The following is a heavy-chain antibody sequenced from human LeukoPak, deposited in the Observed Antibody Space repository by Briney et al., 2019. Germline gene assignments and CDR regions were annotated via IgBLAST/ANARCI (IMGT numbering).Heavy chain of an antibody. CDR2: INHSGST. CDR1: GGSISSSSYY. J-gene: IGHJ4*02. Sequence: PSETLSLTCTVSGGSISSSSYYWGWIRQPPGKGLEWIGEINHSGSTNYNPSLKSRVTISVDTSKNQFSLNLYSVTAADTAVYYCARRGQAGYLYWGQGTLVTVSS. V-gene: IGHV4-39*07. CDR3: ARRGQAGYLY. D-gene: IGHD3-16*02.